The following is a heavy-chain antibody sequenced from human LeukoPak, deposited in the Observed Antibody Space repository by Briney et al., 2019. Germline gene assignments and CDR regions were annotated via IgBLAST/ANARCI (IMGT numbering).Heavy chain of an antibody. CDR1: GYTFIGYY. CDR3: ARAPGYCSSGGCYYYYYMDV. CDR2: INPNSGGT. Sequence: ASVKVSCKASGYTFIGYYMHWVRQAPGEGLEWMGWINPNSGGTNYAQKFQGRVTMTRDTSIRTAYMELSRLRSDDTAVYYCARAPGYCSSGGCYYYYYMDVWGKGTTVSVSS. J-gene: IGHJ6*03. V-gene: IGHV1-2*02. D-gene: IGHD2-2*03.